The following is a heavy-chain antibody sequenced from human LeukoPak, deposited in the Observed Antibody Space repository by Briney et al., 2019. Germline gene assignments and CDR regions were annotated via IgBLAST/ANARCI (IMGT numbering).Heavy chain of an antibody. CDR3: TREVDDYGRYYFDY. CDR2: IRSKAYGGTP. J-gene: IGHJ4*02. CDR1: GFTYGDYA. Sequence: GGSLRLSCTASGFTYGDYAMSWVRQAPGKGLEWVGFIRSKAYGGTPEYAASVKGRFTISRDDSKSIAYLQMNSLKTEDTAVYYCTREVDDYGRYYFDYWGQGTLVTVSS. D-gene: IGHD4-17*01. V-gene: IGHV3-49*04.